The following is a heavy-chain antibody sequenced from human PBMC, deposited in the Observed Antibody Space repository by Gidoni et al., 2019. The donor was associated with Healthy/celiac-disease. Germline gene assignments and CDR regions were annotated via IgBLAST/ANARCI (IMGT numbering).Heavy chain of an antibody. J-gene: IGHJ1*01. Sequence: QVQLQESGPGLVKPSQTLSLTCTVPGGSISRGGYYWSWIRQHPGKGLEWIGYLYYSGSTYYNPSLKSRVTISGDTSKNQFSLKLSSVTAADTAVYYWARTHCSGGSCYSLGNHPAEYFQHWGQGTLVTVSS. CDR3: ARTHCSGGSCYSLGNHPAEYFQH. CDR1: GGSISRGGYY. CDR2: LYYSGST. V-gene: IGHV4-31*03. D-gene: IGHD2-15*01.